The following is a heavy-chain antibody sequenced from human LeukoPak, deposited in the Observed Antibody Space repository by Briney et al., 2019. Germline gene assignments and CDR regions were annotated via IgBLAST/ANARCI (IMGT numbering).Heavy chain of an antibody. J-gene: IGHJ3*02. V-gene: IGHV1-46*01. Sequence: ASVKVSCKASGYTFTSNYIHWVRQAPGQGLEWMGMIYPRDGSTSYAQKFQGRVTVTRDTSTSTVHMELSGLRSEDTAVYYCAREIVGYDAFDIWGQGTMVTVSS. CDR1: GYTFTSNY. CDR2: IYPRDGST. CDR3: AREIVGYDAFDI. D-gene: IGHD1-1*01.